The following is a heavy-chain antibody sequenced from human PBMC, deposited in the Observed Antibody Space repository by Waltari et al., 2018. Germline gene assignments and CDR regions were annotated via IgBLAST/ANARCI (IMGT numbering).Heavy chain of an antibody. D-gene: IGHD4-17*01. J-gene: IGHJ4*02. CDR3: ARPGNDYGDYPPGY. CDR1: GFPFSSYG. CDR2: IWNDGSNK. V-gene: IGHV3-33*01. Sequence: QVQLVESGGGVVQPGRSLRLSCAASGFPFSSYGMHWVGQAPGKGLEWVAVIWNDGSNKYNGDSLKGRFTIARDKSKKTLYLQMNSLRAEDTAVYYCARPGNDYGDYPPGYWGQGTLVIVSS.